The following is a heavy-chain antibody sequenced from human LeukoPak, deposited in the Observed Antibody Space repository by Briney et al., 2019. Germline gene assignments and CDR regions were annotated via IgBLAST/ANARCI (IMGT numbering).Heavy chain of an antibody. V-gene: IGHV3-13*01. CDR1: GFTLSNYD. J-gene: IGHJ5*02. CDR2: IDIPGNT. D-gene: IGHD6-19*01. Sequence: GGSLRLSCAASGFTLSNYDMHWVRHATGKGLEWVSGIDIPGNTYYPDSVKGRFTMSRESAENSLYLQMNSLRAGDTAVYYCARAVAGTHWFDPWGQGTLVIVSS. CDR3: ARAVAGTHWFDP.